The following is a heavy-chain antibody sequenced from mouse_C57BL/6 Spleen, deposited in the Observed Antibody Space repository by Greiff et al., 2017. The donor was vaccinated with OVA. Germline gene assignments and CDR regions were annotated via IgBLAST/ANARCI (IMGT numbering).Heavy chain of an antibody. CDR2: FYPGSGSI. CDR1: GYTFTEYT. D-gene: IGHD1-1*01. CDR3: ARHEEEGYYGSSGFAY. J-gene: IGHJ3*01. Sequence: QVQLQQSGAELVKPGASVKLSCKASGYTFTEYTIHWVKQRSGQGLEWIGWFYPGSGSIKYNEKFKDKATLTADKSSSTVYMELSRFTSEDSAVYFCARHEEEGYYGSSGFAYWGQGTLVTVSA. V-gene: IGHV1-62-2*01.